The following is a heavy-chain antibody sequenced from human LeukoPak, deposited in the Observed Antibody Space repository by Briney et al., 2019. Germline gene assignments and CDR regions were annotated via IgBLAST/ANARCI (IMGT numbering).Heavy chain of an antibody. J-gene: IGHJ4*02. D-gene: IGHD6-19*01. CDR3: ARGNIAVAEYCFDY. CDR1: GGSFSGYY. V-gene: IGHV4-34*01. Sequence: SETLSLTCAVYGGSFSGYYWSWIRQPPGKGLEWIGEINHSGSTNYNPSLKSRVTISVDTSKNQFSLKLSSVTAADTAVYYCARGNIAVAEYCFDYWGQGTLVTVSS. CDR2: INHSGST.